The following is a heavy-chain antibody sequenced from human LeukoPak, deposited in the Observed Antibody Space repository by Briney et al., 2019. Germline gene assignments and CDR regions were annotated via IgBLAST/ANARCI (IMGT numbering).Heavy chain of an antibody. CDR1: GFTFSSYG. J-gene: IGHJ4*02. D-gene: IGHD4-17*01. CDR3: ARDPHGDSYSFDY. V-gene: IGHV3-30*02. CDR2: IRYDGSNK. Sequence: GGSLRLSCAASGFTFSSYGMHWVRQAPGKGLEWVAFIRYDGSNKYYADSVKGRFTISRDNSKNTLYLQMNSLRAEDTAVYYCARDPHGDSYSFDYWGQGTLVTVSS.